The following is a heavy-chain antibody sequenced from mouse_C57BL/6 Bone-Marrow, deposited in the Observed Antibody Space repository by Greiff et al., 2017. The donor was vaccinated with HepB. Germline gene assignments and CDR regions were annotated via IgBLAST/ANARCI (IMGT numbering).Heavy chain of an antibody. D-gene: IGHD5-1-1*01. J-gene: IGHJ4*01. V-gene: IGHV2-2*01. CDR1: GFSLTSYG. CDR2: IWSGGST. Sequence: QVHVKQSGPGLVQPSQSLSITCTVSGFSLTSYGVHWVRQSPGKGLEWLGVIWSGGSTDNNAAFISRLSISKDNSKSQVFFKMNSLQADDTAIYYCARMYCYYAMDYWGQGTSVTVSS. CDR3: ARMYCYYAMDY.